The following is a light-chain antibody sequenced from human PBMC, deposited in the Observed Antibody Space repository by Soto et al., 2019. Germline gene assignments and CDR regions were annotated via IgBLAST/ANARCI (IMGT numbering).Light chain of an antibody. V-gene: IGKV3-11*01. CDR1: QSVSSY. Sequence: PGERATLSCRASQSVSSYLAWYQQKPGQSPRLLIYDASNRATGIPARFSGSGSGTDFTLTISRLEPEDFAVYYCQQRSNWPPKVTFGQGTQLEIK. CDR3: QQRSNWPPKVT. J-gene: IGKJ5*01. CDR2: DAS.